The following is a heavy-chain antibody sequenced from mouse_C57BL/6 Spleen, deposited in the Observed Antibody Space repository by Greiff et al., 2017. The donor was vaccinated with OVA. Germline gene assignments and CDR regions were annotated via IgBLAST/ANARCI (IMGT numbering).Heavy chain of an antibody. CDR3: SKSYGSSYDYAMDY. D-gene: IGHD1-1*01. Sequence: QVQLKESGPGLVQPSQSLSITCTVSGFSLTSYGVHWVRQSPGKGLEWLGVIWRGGSTDYNAAFMSRLSITKDNSKSQVFFKMNSLQADDTAIYYCSKSYGSSYDYAMDYWGQGTSVTVSS. CDR1: GFSLTSYG. J-gene: IGHJ4*01. CDR2: IWRGGST. V-gene: IGHV2-5*01.